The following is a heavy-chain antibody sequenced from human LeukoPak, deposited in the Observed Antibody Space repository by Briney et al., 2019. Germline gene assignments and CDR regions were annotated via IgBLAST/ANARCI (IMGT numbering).Heavy chain of an antibody. CDR1: GGSFSGYY. CDR3: ARALFGDYVSNWFDP. D-gene: IGHD4-17*01. Sequence: SETLSLTCAVYGGSFSGYYWSWIRQPPGKGLEWIGEINHSGSTNYNPSLKSRVTISVDKSKNQFSLKVSSVTAADTAVYYCARALFGDYVSNWFDPWGQGTLVTVSS. J-gene: IGHJ5*02. V-gene: IGHV4-34*01. CDR2: INHSGST.